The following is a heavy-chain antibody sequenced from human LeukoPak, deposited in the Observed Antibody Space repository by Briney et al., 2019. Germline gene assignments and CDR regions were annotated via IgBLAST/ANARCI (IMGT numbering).Heavy chain of an antibody. V-gene: IGHV4-34*01. CDR2: INHSGST. CDR3: ARLTGWFDP. Sequence: SETLSLTCAVYGGSFSGYYWSWIRQPPGKGLEWIGEINHSGSTNYNPSLKSRVTISVDTSKNQFSLKLSSVTAADTAVSYCARLTGWFDPWGQGTLVTVSS. CDR1: GGSFSGYY. J-gene: IGHJ5*02.